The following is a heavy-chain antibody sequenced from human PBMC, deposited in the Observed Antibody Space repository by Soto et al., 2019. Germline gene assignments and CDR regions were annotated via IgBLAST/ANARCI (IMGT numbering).Heavy chain of an antibody. V-gene: IGHV3-23*01. J-gene: IGHJ6*02. CDR1: GFTFSSYA. CDR3: AKDRGVAGHYYYYGMDV. CDR2: ISGSGGST. D-gene: IGHD6-19*01. Sequence: GSLRLSCAASGFTFSSYAMSWVRQAPGKGLEWVSAISGSGGSTYYADSVKGRFTISRDNSKNTLYLQMNSLRAEDTAVYYCAKDRGVAGHYYYYGMDVWGQGTTVTVSS.